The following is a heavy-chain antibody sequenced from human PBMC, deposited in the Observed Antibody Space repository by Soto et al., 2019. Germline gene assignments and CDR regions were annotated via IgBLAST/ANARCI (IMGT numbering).Heavy chain of an antibody. J-gene: IGHJ4*02. Sequence: PGGSLRLSCEASGFTFNHYAISWVRLAPGRGLEWVSGISGSGKSPYYADSVKGRFIISRDNSKNSLSLEMNSLRVDDTAIYHCVKSRRETAPSLFDHWGQGTPVTVSS. CDR1: GFTFNHYA. D-gene: IGHD5-18*01. CDR2: ISGSGKSP. V-gene: IGHV3-23*01. CDR3: VKSRRETAPSLFDH.